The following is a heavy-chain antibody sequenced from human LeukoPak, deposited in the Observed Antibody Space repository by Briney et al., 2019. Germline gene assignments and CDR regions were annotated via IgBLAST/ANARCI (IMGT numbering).Heavy chain of an antibody. J-gene: IGHJ5*02. Sequence: SETLSLTCSVSGGSISSYYWTWIRQPPGKGLEWIGYIYYSGSTKYNPSLKSRVTISVDTSKNQFSLKLSSVTAADTAVYYCARAKYLNWFDPWGQGTLVTVSS. D-gene: IGHD2-2*02. CDR3: ARAKYLNWFDP. CDR2: IYYSGST. V-gene: IGHV4-59*01. CDR1: GGSISSYY.